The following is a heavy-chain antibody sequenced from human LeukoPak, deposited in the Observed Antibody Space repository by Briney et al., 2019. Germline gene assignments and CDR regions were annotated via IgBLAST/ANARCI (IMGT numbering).Heavy chain of an antibody. CDR3: ARDLVGAIAHGFDY. J-gene: IGHJ4*02. Sequence: GGSLRLSCAASGFTFSKYGMHWVRQAPGKGLEWVAVIWYDGSDQYYADSVKGRFTISRDISKNTLYLQMNSLRAEDTAVYYCARDLVGAIAHGFDYWGQGTLVTVSS. CDR1: GFTFSKYG. D-gene: IGHD1-26*01. V-gene: IGHV3-33*01. CDR2: IWYDGSDQ.